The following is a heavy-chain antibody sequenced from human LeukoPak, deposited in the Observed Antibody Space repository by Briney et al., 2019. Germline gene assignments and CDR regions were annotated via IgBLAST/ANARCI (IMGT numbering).Heavy chain of an antibody. J-gene: IGHJ4*02. CDR1: GGSISSGGYS. CDR2: IYHSGST. D-gene: IGHD5-12*01. Sequence: SETLSLTCAVSGGSISSGGYSWSWIRQPPGKGLEWIGYIYHSGSTYYNPSLKSRVTISVDRSKNQFPLKLSSVTAADTAVYYCARGYSGYDSGVGYFDYWGQGTLVTVSS. CDR3: ARGYSGYDSGVGYFDY. V-gene: IGHV4-30-2*01.